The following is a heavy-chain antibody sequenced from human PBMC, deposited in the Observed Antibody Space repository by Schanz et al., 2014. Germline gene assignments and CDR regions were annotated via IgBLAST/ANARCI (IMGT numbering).Heavy chain of an antibody. V-gene: IGHV3-23*01. Sequence: DVHLLESGGGLVQPGGSLRLSCAASEFTFSTDAMSWVRQAPGKGLEWLSVISASGGDTYYADSVKGRFTISRDNSKITLYLQMNSVRAEDTAVYYCARGGPAYYFDDWGQGTLVTVAS. CDR1: EFTFSTDA. J-gene: IGHJ4*02. CDR2: ISASGGDT. CDR3: ARGGPAYYFDD.